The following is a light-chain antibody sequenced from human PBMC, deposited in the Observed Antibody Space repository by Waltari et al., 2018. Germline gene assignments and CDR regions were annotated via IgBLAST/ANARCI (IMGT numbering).Light chain of an antibody. V-gene: IGLV3-19*01. CDR2: GKH. J-gene: IGLJ2*01. CDR1: SLENYY. Sequence: SSDLTQDPAVSVTLGQTVRITCQGDSLENYYAAWYQQKPGQAPILVIYGKHYRPSGIPDRFSGSSSGNTASLTSTGAQAEDEADYFCSSRDSSNRPHVLFGGGTKLTVL. CDR3: SSRDSSNRPHVL.